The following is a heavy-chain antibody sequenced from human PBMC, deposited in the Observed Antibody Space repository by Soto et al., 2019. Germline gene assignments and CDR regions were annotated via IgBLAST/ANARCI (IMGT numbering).Heavy chain of an antibody. Sequence: QVQLQESGPGLVKPSGTLSLTCAVSGGSISSSNWWSWVRQPPGKGLEWIGEIYHSGSTNYNPSLKSRVTISIDRSKNQFSLKLSSVTAADTAVYYCARRWMVRGVMNWFDPWGQGTLVTVSS. CDR2: IYHSGST. J-gene: IGHJ5*02. CDR1: GGSISSSNW. CDR3: ARRWMVRGVMNWFDP. V-gene: IGHV4-4*02. D-gene: IGHD3-10*01.